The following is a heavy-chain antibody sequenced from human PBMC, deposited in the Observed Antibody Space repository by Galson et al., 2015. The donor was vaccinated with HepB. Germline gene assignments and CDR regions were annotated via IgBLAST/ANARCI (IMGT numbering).Heavy chain of an antibody. J-gene: IGHJ4*02. D-gene: IGHD6-19*01. CDR1: GFTFSGSA. CDR3: TSLSSGWDSFDY. Sequence: SLRLSCAASGFTFSGSAMHWVRQASGKGLEWVGRIRSKANSYATAYAASVKGRFTISRDDSKNTAYLQMNSLKTEDTAVYYCTSLSSGWDSFDYWGQGTLVTVSS. CDR2: IRSKANSYAT. V-gene: IGHV3-73*01.